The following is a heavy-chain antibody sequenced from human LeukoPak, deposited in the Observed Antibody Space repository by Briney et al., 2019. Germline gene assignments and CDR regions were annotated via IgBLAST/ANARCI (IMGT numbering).Heavy chain of an antibody. D-gene: IGHD6-19*01. CDR1: GYTFTSYD. CDR2: ISAYNGNT. CDR3: AREKQSPPYYFDY. Sequence: ASVKVSCKASGYTFTSYDINWVRQSTGQGLEWMGWISAYNGNTNYAQKLQGRVTMTTDTSTSTAYMELRSLRSDDTAVYYCAREKQSPPYYFDYWGQGTLVTVSS. V-gene: IGHV1-18*01. J-gene: IGHJ4*02.